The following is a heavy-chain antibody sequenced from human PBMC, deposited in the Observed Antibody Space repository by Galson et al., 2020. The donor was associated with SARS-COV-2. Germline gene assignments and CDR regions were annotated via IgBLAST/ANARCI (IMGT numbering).Heavy chain of an antibody. D-gene: IGHD3-22*01. CDR1: GFTFSSYW. J-gene: IGHJ3*02. CDR2: IHSDGSSR. Sequence: GGTLRLTCAASGFTFSSYWMHWVRQAPGKGLVLVSSIHSDGSSRTYADSVKGRFTISRDNAKNTLTLQMNSLRAEDTAMYYCAKEYYYDSSGPLDAFDIWGQGTMGTVSS. CDR3: AKEYYYDSSGPLDAFDI. V-gene: IGHV3-74*01.